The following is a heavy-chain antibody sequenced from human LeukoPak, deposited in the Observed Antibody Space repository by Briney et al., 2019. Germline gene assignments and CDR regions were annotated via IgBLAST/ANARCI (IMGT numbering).Heavy chain of an antibody. D-gene: IGHD6-19*01. CDR3: ARRGASSGEHYFDY. J-gene: IGHJ4*02. Sequence: SETLSLTCAVSGGSISSSNWWSWVRQPPGKGLEWIGEIYHSGSTNYNPSLKSRVTMSVDKSKNQFSLKLSSVTAADTAVYYCARRGASSGEHYFDYWGQGTLVTVSS. V-gene: IGHV4-4*02. CDR2: IYHSGST. CDR1: GGSISSSNW.